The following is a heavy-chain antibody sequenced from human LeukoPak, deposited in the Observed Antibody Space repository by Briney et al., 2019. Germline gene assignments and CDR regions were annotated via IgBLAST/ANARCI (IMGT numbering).Heavy chain of an antibody. CDR3: AKDRGIIFDY. V-gene: IGHV3-23*01. Sequence: PGGSLRLSCVVSGFTFSSYSMSWVRQAPGKGLEWVSAISGSGDSTYYADSVKGRFTISRDNSKNTLYLQMNSLRVEDTAVYYCAKDRGIIFDYWGQGTLVTVSS. D-gene: IGHD3-10*01. CDR2: ISGSGDST. J-gene: IGHJ4*02. CDR1: GFTFSSYS.